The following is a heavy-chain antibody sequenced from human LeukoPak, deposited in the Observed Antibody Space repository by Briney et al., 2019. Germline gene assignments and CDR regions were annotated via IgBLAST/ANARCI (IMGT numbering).Heavy chain of an antibody. CDR2: ISWNSGSI. V-gene: IGHV3-9*01. D-gene: IGHD6-19*01. CDR3: AKDVYSSGRYYFDY. Sequence: GGSLRLSCAASGFTFDDYAMHWVRQAPGKGLEWVSGISWNSGSIGYADPVKGRFTISRDNAKNSLYLQMNSLRAEDTALYYCAKDVYSSGRYYFDYWGQGTLVTVSS. J-gene: IGHJ4*02. CDR1: GFTFDDYA.